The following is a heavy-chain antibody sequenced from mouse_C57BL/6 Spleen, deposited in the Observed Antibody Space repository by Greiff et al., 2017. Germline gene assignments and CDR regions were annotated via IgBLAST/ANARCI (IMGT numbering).Heavy chain of an antibody. V-gene: IGHV1-80*01. CDR1: GYAFSSYW. CDR2: IYPGDGDT. Sequence: VQLQQSGAELVKPGASVKISCKASGYAFSSYWMNWVKQRPGKGLEWIGQIYPGDGDTNYNGKFKGKATLTADKSSSTAYMQLSSLTSEDSAVYFCARSAITTVVEPRYFDVWGTGTTVTVSS. J-gene: IGHJ1*03. D-gene: IGHD1-1*01. CDR3: ARSAITTVVEPRYFDV.